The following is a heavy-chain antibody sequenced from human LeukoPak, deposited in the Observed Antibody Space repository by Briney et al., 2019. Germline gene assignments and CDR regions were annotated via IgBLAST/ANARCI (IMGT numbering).Heavy chain of an antibody. D-gene: IGHD5-18*01. CDR2: IYYSGST. CDR1: GDSISSSSYY. J-gene: IGHJ4*02. Sequence: PSETLSLTCSVSGDSISSSSYYWGWIRQPPGKGLEWIGSIYYSGSTHHNPSLKSRVTMSVDTSKNQFSLKVSSVTAADTAVYYCARVGSRGIQLWATDYGYWGQGTLVTVSS. V-gene: IGHV4-39*01. CDR3: ARVGSRGIQLWATDYGY.